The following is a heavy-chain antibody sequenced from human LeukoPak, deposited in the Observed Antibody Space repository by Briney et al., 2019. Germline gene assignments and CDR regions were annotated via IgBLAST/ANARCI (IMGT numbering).Heavy chain of an antibody. V-gene: IGHV3-11*01. CDR3: ARTKYYYGSGVIDY. J-gene: IGHJ4*02. CDR2: ISSIGSTI. D-gene: IGHD3-10*01. CDR1: GFTFSDYY. Sequence: PGGSLRLSCAASGFTFSDYYMSWIRPAPGRGREWVSYISSIGSTIYYADSVKGRFTISRDNAKNSLYLQMNSLRAEDTAVYYCARTKYYYGSGVIDYWGQGTLVTVSS.